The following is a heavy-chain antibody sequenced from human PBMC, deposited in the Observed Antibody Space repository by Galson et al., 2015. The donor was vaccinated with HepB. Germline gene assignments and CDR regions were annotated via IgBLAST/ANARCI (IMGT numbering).Heavy chain of an antibody. Sequence: SLRLSCAASGFTFSTYAMNWVRQAPGKGPEWVSYISSMSSTIYYADSVKGRFTISRDNSKSSLFLQMNGLRAEDTAIYYCARDRDYYFDYWGQGTLVTVSS. CDR1: GFTFSTYA. CDR2: ISSMSSTI. V-gene: IGHV3-48*04. CDR3: ARDRDYYFDY. J-gene: IGHJ4*02. D-gene: IGHD3-10*01.